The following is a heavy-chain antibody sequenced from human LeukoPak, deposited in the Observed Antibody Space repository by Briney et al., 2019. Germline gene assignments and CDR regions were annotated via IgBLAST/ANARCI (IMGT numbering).Heavy chain of an antibody. D-gene: IGHD3-10*01. CDR3: ARDDYRGVTNFDP. CDR2: ISYTGST. V-gene: IGHV4-59*01. CDR1: DGSISPYF. J-gene: IGHJ5*02. Sequence: SSETLSLTCTVSDGSISPYFWSWIRQPPGKGLEWIGYISYTGSTNYNPSLKSRVTISVDTSKNQFSLQLTSVTAADTAVYYCARDDYRGVTNFDPWGQGTLVTVSS.